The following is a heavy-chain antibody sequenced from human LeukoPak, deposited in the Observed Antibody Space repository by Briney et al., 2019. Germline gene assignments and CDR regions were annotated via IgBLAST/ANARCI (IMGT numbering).Heavy chain of an antibody. CDR1: RFTFSSYA. CDR3: AKDRITIFGVVIMKGGYYFDY. V-gene: IGHV3-23*01. CDR2: ISGSGGST. D-gene: IGHD3-3*01. Sequence: PGGSLRLSCAASRFTFSSYAMSWVRQAPGKGLEWVSAISGSGGSTYYADSVKGRFTTSRDNSKNTLYLRMNSLRAEDTAVYYCAKDRITIFGVVIMKGGYYFDYWGQGTLVTVSS. J-gene: IGHJ4*02.